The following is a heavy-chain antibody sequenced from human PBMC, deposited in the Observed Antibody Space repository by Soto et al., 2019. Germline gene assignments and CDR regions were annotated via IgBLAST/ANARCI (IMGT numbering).Heavy chain of an antibody. D-gene: IGHD2-21*02. J-gene: IGHJ3*02. Sequence: QVQLQESGPGLVKPSQTLSLTCTVSGGSISSGGYYWSWIRQHPGKGLEWIGYIYYSGSTYYNPSLKRRVTLSVDTSKNQFSLKLSSVTAADTAVYCCARFAGGDDAFDIWGQGTMVTVSS. CDR1: GGSISSGGYY. V-gene: IGHV4-31*03. CDR3: ARFAGGDDAFDI. CDR2: IYYSGST.